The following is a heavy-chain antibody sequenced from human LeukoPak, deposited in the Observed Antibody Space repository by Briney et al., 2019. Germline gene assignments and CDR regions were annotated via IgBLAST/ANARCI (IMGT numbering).Heavy chain of an antibody. CDR2: VSGSGGKT. Sequence: PGGTLRLSCAASGFIFSDYGMSWVRQAPGKALEWLSSVSGSGGKTYYADSLKGRLSVSRDNSKEMVYLQLNSLRAEDTAVYYCARDATYYYDSSGLVDYWGQGTLVTVSS. J-gene: IGHJ4*02. D-gene: IGHD3-22*01. V-gene: IGHV3-23*01. CDR3: ARDATYYYDSSGLVDY. CDR1: GFIFSDYG.